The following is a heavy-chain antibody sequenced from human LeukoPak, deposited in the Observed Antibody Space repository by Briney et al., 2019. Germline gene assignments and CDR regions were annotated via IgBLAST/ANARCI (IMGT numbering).Heavy chain of an antibody. J-gene: IGHJ6*03. CDR1: GFTLSSFA. V-gene: IGHV3-23*01. CDR2: LSSSGVRT. D-gene: IGHD6-13*01. Sequence: GGSLRLSCTASGFTLSSFAMSWVRQAPGKGLELVSTLSSSGVRTYYADSVKGRFTISRDNSMNTVFLQMNSLRGEDTAIYYCAKNKGQLVPNYCMNVWGKGTTVTVSS. CDR3: AKNKGQLVPNYCMNV.